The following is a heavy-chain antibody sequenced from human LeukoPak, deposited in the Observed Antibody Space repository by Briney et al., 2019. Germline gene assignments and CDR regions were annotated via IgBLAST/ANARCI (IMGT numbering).Heavy chain of an antibody. D-gene: IGHD3-10*01. CDR2: TNEHGAII. CDR3: VVDLSGSADY. V-gene: IGHV3-74*01. CDR1: GFSFSNYW. Sequence: GGSLRLSCAASGFSFSNYWFHWVRHAPGEGLVWVSRTNEHGAIINYADSVKGRFTISRDNAKNTLYLQMNSLRTEDSALYYCVVDLSGSADYWGQGTLVTVSS. J-gene: IGHJ4*02.